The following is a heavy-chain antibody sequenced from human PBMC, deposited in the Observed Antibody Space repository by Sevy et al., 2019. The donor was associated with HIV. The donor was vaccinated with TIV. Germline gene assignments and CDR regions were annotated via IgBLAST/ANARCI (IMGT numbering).Heavy chain of an antibody. D-gene: IGHD1-26*01. V-gene: IGHV3-9*01. Sequence: GGSLRLSCAASGFTLDDYDMHWVRQAPGKGLEWVSGISWNSGSIGYADSVKGRFTISRDNAKNSLYLQMNSLRAEDTALYYCAKSTVGATTGGGAFDIWGQGTMVTVSS. J-gene: IGHJ3*02. CDR3: AKSTVGATTGGGAFDI. CDR2: ISWNSGSI. CDR1: GFTLDDYD.